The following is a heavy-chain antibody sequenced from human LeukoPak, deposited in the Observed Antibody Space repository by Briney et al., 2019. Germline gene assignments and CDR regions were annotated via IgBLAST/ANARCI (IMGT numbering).Heavy chain of an antibody. J-gene: IGHJ4*02. CDR3: ARGGRRVFAGYCSGGSCYSDIDY. D-gene: IGHD2-15*01. Sequence: GASVTVSCKAFGYTFTGYWMHWVRQAPGQGPEWMGVISPSGGSTIYAQKFKGRVTLTRDTSTSTVYMELSSLRSEDTAVYYCARGGRRVFAGYCSGGSCYSDIDYWGQGTLVTVSS. CDR2: ISPSGGST. V-gene: IGHV1-46*01. CDR1: GYTFTGYW.